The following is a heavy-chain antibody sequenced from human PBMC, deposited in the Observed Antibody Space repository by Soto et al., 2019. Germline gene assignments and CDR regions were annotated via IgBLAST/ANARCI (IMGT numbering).Heavy chain of an antibody. D-gene: IGHD2-15*01. J-gene: IGHJ5*02. CDR3: ARVLSSRYWFDP. CDR1: GDSISNYY. CDR2: IYYIGST. V-gene: IGHV4-59*01. Sequence: SETLSLTCTVSGDSISNYYWSWVRQPPGKGLEWIGYIYYIGSTNYNPSLKSRVTISLDTSKNQFSLKLSSVTAADTAVYYCARVLSSRYWFDPWGQGTLVTVSS.